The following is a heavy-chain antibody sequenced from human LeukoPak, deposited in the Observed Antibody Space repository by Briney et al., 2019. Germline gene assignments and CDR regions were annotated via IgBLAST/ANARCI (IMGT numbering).Heavy chain of an antibody. CDR3: ARAVNYYDSSGYQY. CDR2: IKQDGSQK. V-gene: IGHV3-7*02. Sequence: GGSLRLSCAGSGFTFNAYWMTWVRQPPGKGLEWVANIKQDGSQKYYVDSVKGRFTISRDNAKNSVYLQMNRLRAEDTAVYYCARAVNYYDSSGYQYWGQGTLVTVSS. CDR1: GFTFNAYW. D-gene: IGHD3-22*01. J-gene: IGHJ4*02.